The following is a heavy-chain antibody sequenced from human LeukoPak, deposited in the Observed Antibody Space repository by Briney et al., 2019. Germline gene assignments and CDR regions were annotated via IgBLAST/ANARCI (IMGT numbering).Heavy chain of an antibody. J-gene: IGHJ5*02. CDR3: GRWGVNAGLDR. CDR2: IWPDGSDK. CDR1: GFTFSDYW. D-gene: IGHD3-10*01. Sequence: GGSLRLSCAASGFTFSDYWMAWVRQAPGKGLEGVANIWPDGSDKYHVDSVRGRFTISRDNGQNSLNLQMNSLRAEDSGVYYCGRWGVNAGLDRWGQGTLVIVSS. V-gene: IGHV3-7*01.